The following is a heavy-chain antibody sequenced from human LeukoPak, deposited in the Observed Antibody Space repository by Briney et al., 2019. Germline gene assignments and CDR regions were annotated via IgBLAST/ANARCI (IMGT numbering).Heavy chain of an antibody. CDR3: ARDLSSGWLDY. J-gene: IGHJ4*02. CDR2: ISYDGSNK. Sequence: GGSLRLSCAASGFTFSSYAMHWVRQAPGKGLEWVAVISYDGSNKYYADSVKGRFTISRDNSKNALYLQMNSLRAEDTAVYYCARDLSSGWLDYWGREPWSPSPQ. V-gene: IGHV3-30*04. CDR1: GFTFSSYA. D-gene: IGHD6-19*01.